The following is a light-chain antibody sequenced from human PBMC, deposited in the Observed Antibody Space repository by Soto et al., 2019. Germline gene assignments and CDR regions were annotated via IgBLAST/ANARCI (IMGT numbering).Light chain of an antibody. CDR3: QQSYNTTWT. J-gene: IGKJ1*01. Sequence: DVQIPQSPSSLSATVRDRVTIACQASQGISTDLNWYKQKXGKAPQXXSYTTSSLQSGVPSRFSGSGSETDFTLTISSLKPEDFATYSCQQSYNTTWTFGQGTKVDIK. CDR1: QGISTD. CDR2: TTS. V-gene: IGKV1-39*01.